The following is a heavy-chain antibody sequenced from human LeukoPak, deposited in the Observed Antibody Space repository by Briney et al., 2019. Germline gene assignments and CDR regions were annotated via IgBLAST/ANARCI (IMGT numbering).Heavy chain of an antibody. CDR2: IFYSGST. Sequence: SETLSLTCTVSGGSISSSSYYWGWIRQPPGKGLEWIGSIFYSGSTYYNPSLKSRVTISVDTSKNQFSLKLSSVTAADTAVYYCARHYPELRAVELNWFDPWGQGTLVTVSS. CDR3: ARHYPELRAVELNWFDP. J-gene: IGHJ5*02. CDR1: GGSISSSSYY. D-gene: IGHD4-23*01. V-gene: IGHV4-39*01.